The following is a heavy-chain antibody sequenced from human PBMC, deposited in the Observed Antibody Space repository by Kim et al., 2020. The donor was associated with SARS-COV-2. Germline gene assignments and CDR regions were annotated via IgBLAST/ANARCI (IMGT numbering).Heavy chain of an antibody. J-gene: IGHJ6*02. V-gene: IGHV4-34*01. CDR1: GGSFSGYY. CDR2: INHSGST. CDR3: ARGYVLLWFGELLYPTIPGRKGGMDV. D-gene: IGHD3-10*01. Sequence: SETLSLTCAVYGGSFSGYYWSWIRQPPGKGLEWIGEINHSGSTNYNPSLKSRVTISVDTSKNQFSLKLSSVTAADTAVYYCARGYVLLWFGELLYPTIPGRKGGMDVWGQGTTVTVSS.